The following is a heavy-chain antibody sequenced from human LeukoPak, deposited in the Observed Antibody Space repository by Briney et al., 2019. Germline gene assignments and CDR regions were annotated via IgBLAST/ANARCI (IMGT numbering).Heavy chain of an antibody. CDR2: IYYSGST. Sequence: SQTLSLTCTVSGGSISCGDYYLGWIRQPPGKGLEWIGSIYYSGSTYYNPSLKSRVTISVDTSKNQFSLKLSSVTAADTAVYYCARQGGGWFDPWGQGTLVTVSS. V-gene: IGHV4-39*01. D-gene: IGHD3-16*01. J-gene: IGHJ5*02. CDR3: ARQGGGWFDP. CDR1: GGSISCGDYY.